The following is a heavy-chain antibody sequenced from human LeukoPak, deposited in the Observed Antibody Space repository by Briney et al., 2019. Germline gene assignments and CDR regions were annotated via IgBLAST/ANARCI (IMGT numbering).Heavy chain of an antibody. V-gene: IGHV4-39*01. CDR2: ISSSGKA. D-gene: IGHD1-26*01. J-gene: IGHJ4*02. CDR3: ARFKGGTGFDY. CDR1: GGSITTTDFD. Sequence: SETLSLTCAVSGGSITTTDFDWAWIRQPPGQGFEWIATISSSGKAYYYPSLMSRVTISVDTSKNQFSLDVTSVTAADTGLFYCARFKGGTGFDYWGRGILV.